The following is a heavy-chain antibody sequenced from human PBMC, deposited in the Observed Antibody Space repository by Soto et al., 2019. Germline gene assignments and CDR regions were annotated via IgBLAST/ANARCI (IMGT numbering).Heavy chain of an antibody. CDR3: ARWGGRPPGMDV. V-gene: IGHV4-31*03. J-gene: IGHJ6*02. CDR1: GGSLSSGGYY. CDR2: IYYSGST. Sequence: SETRSVTCTVSGGSLSSGGYYWSWIRQEPEKGLEWIGDIYYSGSTYYNPSLKSRVTISVDASKNQFPLKLSSVTAADTAVFYCARWGGRPPGMDVWGQGSTVPVS. D-gene: IGHD2-15*01.